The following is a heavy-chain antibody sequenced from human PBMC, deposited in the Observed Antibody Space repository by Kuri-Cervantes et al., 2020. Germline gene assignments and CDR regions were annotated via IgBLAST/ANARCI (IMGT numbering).Heavy chain of an antibody. V-gene: IGHV1-18*01. Sequence: GGSLRLSCKASGYTFTSYGISWVRQAPGQGLEWMGWISAYNGNTNYAQKLQGRVTISKDTSTGTVYMELRSLQSDDTAVYYCARADYFDFWGQGTLVTVSS. J-gene: IGHJ4*02. CDR3: ARADYFDF. CDR2: ISAYNGNT. CDR1: GYTFTSYG.